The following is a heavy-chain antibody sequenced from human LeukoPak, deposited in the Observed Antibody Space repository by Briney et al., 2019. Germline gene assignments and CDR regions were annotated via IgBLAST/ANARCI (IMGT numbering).Heavy chain of an antibody. CDR3: ARVLTFGELSLAP. CDR1: GFTLSDYH. J-gene: IGHJ5*02. CDR2: ISSSGSTI. V-gene: IGHV3-11*01. Sequence: GGSLRLSCAASGFTLSDYHMSWIRQAPGKGLEWISYISSSGSTIFYADSVKGRFTISRDNAKNSLYLQMNSLRAEDTAVYYCARVLTFGELSLAPWGQGTLVTVSS. D-gene: IGHD3-10*01.